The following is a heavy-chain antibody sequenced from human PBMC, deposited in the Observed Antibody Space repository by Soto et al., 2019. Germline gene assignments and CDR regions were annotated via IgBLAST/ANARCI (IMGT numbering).Heavy chain of an antibody. CDR1: GGSVSSSNW. CDR2: IYHSGSA. Sequence: QVQLQESGPGLVKPSGTLSLTCAVSGGSVSSSNWWSWVRQSPGTGLEWMGAIYHSGSAHYNPSLKSRATISLDKSKNQFSRRLTSVTAADTAVYYCARVPGVVVSADDAFDIWGPGTRVIVSS. CDR3: ARVPGVVVSADDAFDI. V-gene: IGHV4-4*02. J-gene: IGHJ3*02. D-gene: IGHD2-21*02.